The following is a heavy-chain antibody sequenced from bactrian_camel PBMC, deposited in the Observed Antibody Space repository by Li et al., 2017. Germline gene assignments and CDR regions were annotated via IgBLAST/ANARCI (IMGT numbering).Heavy chain of an antibody. CDR3: AAVYRRYTRYPPLTKDEYIY. CDR2: IDSERRT. J-gene: IGHJ4*01. CDR1: GYTYT. V-gene: IGHV3S9*01. D-gene: IGHD2*01. Sequence: QVQLVESGGGSVQAGGSLRLSCAASGYTYTMAWFRQAPGKEREGVASIDSERRTSYADSVKGRFTTSKDNAKNILYLQMNSLKPEDTAMYYCAAVYRRYTRYPPLTKDEYIYWGRGTQVTVS.